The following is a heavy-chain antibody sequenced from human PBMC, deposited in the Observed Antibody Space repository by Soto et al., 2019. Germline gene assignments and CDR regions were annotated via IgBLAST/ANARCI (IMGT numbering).Heavy chain of an antibody. J-gene: IGHJ6*02. D-gene: IGHD3-3*01. CDR3: ARLLGGVVIDGYYSGMDV. Sequence: QLQLHESGPGLVKPSETLSLTCTVSGVSIGSSSAYWGWIRQPPGQGLEWIGTIYYSGSTYYNPSLSSRLIISADTAKNQFSLKLSSVTAADTAVYYCARLLGGVVIDGYYSGMDVWGQGTTVTVSS. V-gene: IGHV4-39*01. CDR1: GVSIGSSSAY. CDR2: IYYSGST.